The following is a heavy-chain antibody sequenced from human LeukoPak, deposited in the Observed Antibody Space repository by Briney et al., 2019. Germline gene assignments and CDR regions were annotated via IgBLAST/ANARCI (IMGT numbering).Heavy chain of an antibody. V-gene: IGHV4-61*02. Sequence: ASETLSLTCTVSGGSISSGSYYWSWIRQPAGKGQEWIGRIYTSGSTNYNPSLKSRVTISVDTSKNQFSLKLSSVTAADTAVYYCARDSYSSSWYLAFDIWGQGTMVTVSS. D-gene: IGHD6-13*01. J-gene: IGHJ3*02. CDR2: IYTSGST. CDR3: ARDSYSSSWYLAFDI. CDR1: GGSISSGSYY.